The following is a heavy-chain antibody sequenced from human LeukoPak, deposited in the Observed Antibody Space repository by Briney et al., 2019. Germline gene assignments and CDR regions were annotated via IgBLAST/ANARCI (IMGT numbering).Heavy chain of an antibody. CDR2: ISGSGGST. V-gene: IGHV3-23*01. D-gene: IGHD3-10*01. Sequence: GGSLRLSCAASGFTFSSYAMSWVRQAPGKGLEWVSAISGSGGSTYYADSVKGRFTISRDNSKNTLYLQMNSLRAEDTAVYYCAMSTYYYGSGSCYNSYAFDIWGQGTMVTVSS. J-gene: IGHJ3*02. CDR1: GFTFSSYA. CDR3: AMSTYYYGSGSCYNSYAFDI.